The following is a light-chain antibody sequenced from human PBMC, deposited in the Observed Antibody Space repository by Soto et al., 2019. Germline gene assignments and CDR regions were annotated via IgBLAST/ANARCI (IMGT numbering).Light chain of an antibody. Sequence: SRMTKKTSSLSASVGDRVTMTCRASQSISSYLNWYQQKPGKAPKLLIYAASSLQSGVPSRFSGSGSGTDFTLTISSPQPEDFATYYCQQSYSTPRTFGQGTKV. J-gene: IGKJ1*01. CDR2: AAS. CDR3: QQSYSTPRT. CDR1: QSISSY. V-gene: IGKV1-39*01.